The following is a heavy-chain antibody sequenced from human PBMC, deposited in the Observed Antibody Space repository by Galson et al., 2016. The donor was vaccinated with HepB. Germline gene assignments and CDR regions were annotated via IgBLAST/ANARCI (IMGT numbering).Heavy chain of an antibody. D-gene: IGHD3-22*01. J-gene: IGHJ5*02. CDR3: ARDRGYYDSSGYLNWFDP. Sequence: SLRLSCAASGFTFSSYAMSWVRQAPGKGLEWVSVIYSGGSTYYADSVKGRFTISRDNSKNTLYLQMNSLRAEDTAVYYCARDRGYYDSSGYLNWFDPWGQGTLVTVSA. CDR2: IYSGGST. CDR1: GFTFSSYA. V-gene: IGHV3-53*01.